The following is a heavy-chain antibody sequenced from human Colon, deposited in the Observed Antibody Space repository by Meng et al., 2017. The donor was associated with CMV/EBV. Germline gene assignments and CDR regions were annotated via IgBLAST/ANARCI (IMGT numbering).Heavy chain of an antibody. Sequence: GGSLRLSCAASGFTFSLYNMHWVRQAPGKGLEWIAFISYDGVSKNYADSVKDRFTISRDSSKNTVYLEMNSLRSEDTAVYYCASPQDYDFWSGYQYYGMDVWGQGTTVTVSS. CDR3: ASPQDYDFWSGYQYYGMDV. J-gene: IGHJ6*02. CDR1: GFTFSLYN. D-gene: IGHD3-3*01. V-gene: IGHV3-30-3*01. CDR2: ISYDGVSK.